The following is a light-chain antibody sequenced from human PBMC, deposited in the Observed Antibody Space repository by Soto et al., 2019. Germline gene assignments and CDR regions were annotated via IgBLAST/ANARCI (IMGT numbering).Light chain of an antibody. CDR2: EVR. CDR1: MRDVGAYNL. V-gene: IGLV2-14*01. J-gene: IGLJ2*01. CDR3: SSKRSNNILL. Sequence: QSALTQPASVSGSPGQSITISCAGTMRDVGAYNLVSWYQQHPGRAPQLIIFEVRYRPSGISFRFSGSKSGNTASLTISGLQAEDEADYYCSSKRSNNILLFGGGTKLTVL.